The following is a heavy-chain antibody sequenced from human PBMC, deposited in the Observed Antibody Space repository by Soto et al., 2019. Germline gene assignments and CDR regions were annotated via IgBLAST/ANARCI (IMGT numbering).Heavy chain of an antibody. CDR1: GYTFTASG. Sequence: QVQLVQSGPEVQKPGASLKVSCKASGYTFTASGISWVRQAPGQGLERMGWTSIYNGHTEYSLKFLGRVVMTTDTSADTAYLELKSLRPDDAALYYCARWDDYGASDQYHFDQWGQGTLVTVSS. CDR3: ARWDDYGASDQYHFDQ. V-gene: IGHV1-18*01. D-gene: IGHD4-17*01. J-gene: IGHJ4*02. CDR2: TSIYNGHT.